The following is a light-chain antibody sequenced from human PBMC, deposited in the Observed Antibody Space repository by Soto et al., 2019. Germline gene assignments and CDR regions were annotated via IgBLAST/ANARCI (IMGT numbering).Light chain of an antibody. CDR1: SSDVGGYNY. CDR2: EVS. CDR3: SSYTRSSTHWV. Sequence: QSALTQPASVSGSPGQSITISCTGTSSDVGGYNYVSWYQQHPGKAPKLMIYEVSNRPSGVSNRFSGSKSGNTASLTIPGLQAEDEADYYCSSYTRSSTHWVFGGGTKLTVL. J-gene: IGLJ3*02. V-gene: IGLV2-14*01.